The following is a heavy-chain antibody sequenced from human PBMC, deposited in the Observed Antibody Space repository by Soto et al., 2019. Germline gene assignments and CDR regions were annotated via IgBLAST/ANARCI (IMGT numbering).Heavy chain of an antibody. CDR1: GFTFSSYG. J-gene: IGHJ3*02. Sequence: QVQLVESGGGVVQPGRSLRLSCAASGFTFSSYGMHWVRQAPGKGLEWVAVISYDGSNKYYADSVKGRFTISRDNSKNTLYLQMNSLRAEDTAVYYCAKEPPGGGHYAFDIWGQGTMVTVSS. CDR2: ISYDGSNK. V-gene: IGHV3-30*18. D-gene: IGHD1-1*01. CDR3: AKEPPGGGHYAFDI.